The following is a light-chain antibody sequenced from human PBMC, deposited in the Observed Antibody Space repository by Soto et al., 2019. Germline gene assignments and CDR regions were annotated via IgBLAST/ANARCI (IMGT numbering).Light chain of an antibody. CDR2: TAS. J-gene: IGKJ1*01. Sequence: DIQMTQSPSSLSASVGDRVTISCRASQTISTHLNWYQQKPGRVPQLLIYTASTLQSGVPSRFSGSGSGTDFTLTISSLQPEDFATYYCEQSYNVPRTFGQGTKVDI. V-gene: IGKV1-39*01. CDR1: QTISTH. CDR3: EQSYNVPRT.